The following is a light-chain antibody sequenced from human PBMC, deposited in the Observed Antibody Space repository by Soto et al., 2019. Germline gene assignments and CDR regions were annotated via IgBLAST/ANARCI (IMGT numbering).Light chain of an antibody. Sequence: ETVLTQSPATLSLSPGERATLCCRASRSVGSSLAWYQQRPGQAPRLLIYESFNRASGIPARFSGSGSGTDFTLTISSLEPEDFAVYYCQQRSDWPPTFGGGVKVEIK. V-gene: IGKV3-11*01. CDR2: ESF. J-gene: IGKJ4*01. CDR1: RSVGSS. CDR3: QQRSDWPPT.